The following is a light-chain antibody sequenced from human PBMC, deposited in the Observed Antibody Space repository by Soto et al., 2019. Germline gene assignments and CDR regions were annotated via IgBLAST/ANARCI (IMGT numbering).Light chain of an antibody. CDR2: GNS. J-gene: IGLJ2*01. V-gene: IGLV1-40*01. CDR3: QSYDSSLSGPVV. Sequence: QSVLTQPPSVSGAPGQRVTISCTGSSSNIGAGYDVHWYQQLPGTAPKLLIYGNSKRPSGVPDRFSGSKSGTSASLAITGLQAEDDADYYCQSYDSSLSGPVVFGAGTKLTVL. CDR1: SSNIGAGYD.